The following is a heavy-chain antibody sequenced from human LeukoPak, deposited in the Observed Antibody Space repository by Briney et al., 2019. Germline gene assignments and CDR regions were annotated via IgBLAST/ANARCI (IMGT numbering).Heavy chain of an antibody. CDR3: ARDTNYYYYGMDV. CDR1: GGSISSYY. Sequence: SETLSFTCTVSGGSISSYYWSWIRQPPGKGLEWIGYIYYSGSTNYNPSLKSRVTITVDTSKNQFSLKLSSVTAADTAVYYCARDTNYYYYGMDVWGQGTTVTVSS. J-gene: IGHJ6*02. D-gene: IGHD2-2*01. V-gene: IGHV4-59*01. CDR2: IYYSGST.